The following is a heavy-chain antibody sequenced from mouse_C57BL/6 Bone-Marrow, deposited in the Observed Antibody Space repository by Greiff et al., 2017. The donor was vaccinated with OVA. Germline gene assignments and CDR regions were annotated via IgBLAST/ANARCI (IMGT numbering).Heavy chain of an antibody. Sequence: EVQRVESGGGLVQPGGSLSLSCAASGFTFTDYYMSWVRQPPGKALEWLGFIRNKANGYTTEYSASVKGRFTISRDNSQIILYLQMNALRAEDSATYYCARLGDYGSSYFDYWGQGTTLTVSS. J-gene: IGHJ2*01. D-gene: IGHD2-4*01. CDR3: ARLGDYGSSYFDY. CDR2: IRNKANGYTT. CDR1: GFTFTDYY. V-gene: IGHV7-3*01.